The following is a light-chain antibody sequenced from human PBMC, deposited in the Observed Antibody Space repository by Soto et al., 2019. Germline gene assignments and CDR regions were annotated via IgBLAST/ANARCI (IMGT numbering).Light chain of an antibody. CDR3: SSYAGSNTYV. V-gene: IGLV2-8*01. CDR2: EVS. Sequence: QSVLTQPPSASGSPGQSVTISCTGTSSDVGGYNYVSWYQQHPGKAPKLMIYEVSKRPSGVPDRFSGSKSGNTASLPVSGLQAEDEADYYCSSYAGSNTYVFGTGTKLTVL. CDR1: SSDVGGYNY. J-gene: IGLJ1*01.